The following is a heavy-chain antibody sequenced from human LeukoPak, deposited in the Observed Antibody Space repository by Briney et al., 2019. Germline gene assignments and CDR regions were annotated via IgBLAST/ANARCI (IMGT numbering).Heavy chain of an antibody. J-gene: IGHJ5*02. CDR1: GASLSSYY. V-gene: IGHV4-59*01. D-gene: IGHD1-26*01. CDR2: ISDTGKT. CDR3: ATGYYEPFAT. Sequence: SETLSLTCSVSGASLSSYYWDWLRQSPREGLEWIGYISDTGKTDSNPSLKSRVTISLGTPKTQFSLRLRSVTAADSAVYYCATGYYEPFATWGPGILVTVSS.